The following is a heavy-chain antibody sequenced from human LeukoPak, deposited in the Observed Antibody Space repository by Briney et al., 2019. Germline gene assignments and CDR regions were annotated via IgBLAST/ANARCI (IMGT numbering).Heavy chain of an antibody. CDR2: INHSGST. Sequence: SETLSLTCAVYGGSFSGYYWSWIRQPPGKGLEWIGEINHSGSTNYNPSLKSRVTISVDTSKNQFSLKLGSVTAADTAVYYCARIVGASDYWGQGTLVTVSS. V-gene: IGHV4-34*01. CDR3: ARIVGASDY. J-gene: IGHJ4*02. D-gene: IGHD3-10*01. CDR1: GGSFSGYY.